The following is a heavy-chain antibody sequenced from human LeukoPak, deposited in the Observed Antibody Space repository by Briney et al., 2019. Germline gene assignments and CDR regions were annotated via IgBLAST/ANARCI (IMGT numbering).Heavy chain of an antibody. CDR2: ISYDGSNK. Sequence: GGSLRLSCAASGFTFSSYGMHWVRQAPGKGLEWVAVISYDGSNKYYADSVKGRFTISRDHSKNTLYLQMNSLRAEDTAVYYCAKASLPYSSSWSGAEYFQHWGQGTLVTVSS. D-gene: IGHD6-13*01. CDR3: AKASLPYSSSWSGAEYFQH. J-gene: IGHJ1*01. V-gene: IGHV3-30*18. CDR1: GFTFSSYG.